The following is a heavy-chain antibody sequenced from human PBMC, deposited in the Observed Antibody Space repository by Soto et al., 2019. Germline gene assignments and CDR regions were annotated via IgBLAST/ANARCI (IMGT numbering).Heavy chain of an antibody. V-gene: IGHV3-33*01. Sequence: GGSLRLSCAASGFTFSSYGMHWVRQAPGKGLEWVAVIWYDGSNKYYADSVKGRFTISRDNSKNTLYLQMNSLRAEDTAVYYCARGLGIAVAGTVLSDYWGQGTLVTVSS. CDR1: GFTFSSYG. D-gene: IGHD6-19*01. J-gene: IGHJ4*02. CDR3: ARGLGIAVAGTVLSDY. CDR2: IWYDGSNK.